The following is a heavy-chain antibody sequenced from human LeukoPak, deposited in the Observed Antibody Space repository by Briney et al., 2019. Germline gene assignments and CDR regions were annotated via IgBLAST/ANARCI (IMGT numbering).Heavy chain of an antibody. CDR1: QFTFEDYA. CDR2: ITRNSGII. D-gene: IGHD1-7*01. Sequence: PGRSLRLSCAASQFTFEDYAMHWVRHVPGKGLEWVSGITRNSGIIAYADSVKGRFTISRDNANKSLYLHMNSLRPEDTAFYYCAKDILGTTSDAFDIWGQGAMVIVSS. V-gene: IGHV3-9*01. CDR3: AKDILGTTSDAFDI. J-gene: IGHJ3*02.